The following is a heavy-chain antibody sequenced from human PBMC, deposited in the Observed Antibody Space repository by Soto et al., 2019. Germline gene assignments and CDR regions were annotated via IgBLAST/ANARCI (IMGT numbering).Heavy chain of an antibody. Sequence: ASVKVSCKASGYTFTGYYIHWVRQAPGQGLEWMGWINPNSGGTEYLQKFQGRVTMTRDTSIRTVYMSLTGLKSDDTAVYFCARDLAKGGGSAGFDYWGKGTLVTVSS. CDR1: GYTFTGYY. V-gene: IGHV1-2*02. J-gene: IGHJ4*02. CDR2: INPNSGGT. D-gene: IGHD2-15*01. CDR3: ARDLAKGGGSAGFDY.